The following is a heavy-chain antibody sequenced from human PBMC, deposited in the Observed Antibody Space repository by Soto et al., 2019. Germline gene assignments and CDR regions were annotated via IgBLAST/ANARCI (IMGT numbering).Heavy chain of an antibody. CDR3: ARSRGPRNRNASDT. D-gene: IGHD3-10*01. CDR2: IHYSESS. Sequence: SETLSLTCTVSGASLSSGYYYWGWIHQPPGKGLEWIGSIHYSESSYFYPSLQSRVTISLDTSQNQISLNLSSVTGADTAVYYCARSRGPRNRNASDTSGKWKMVIASS. V-gene: IGHV4-39*01. J-gene: IGHJ3*02. CDR1: GASLSSGYYY.